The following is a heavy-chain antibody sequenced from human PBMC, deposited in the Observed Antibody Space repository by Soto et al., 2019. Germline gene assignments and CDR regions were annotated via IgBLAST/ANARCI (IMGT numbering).Heavy chain of an antibody. CDR3: ARRGPNNSYGYDHRLDP. D-gene: IGHD5-18*01. CDR1: GGSISSNSYF. Sequence: QLQLQESGPGLMKPSETLSLTCSVSGGSISSNSYFWDWIRQSPGKGLEWIGSVHFRGSTYYNPSLKSRVTISVDTSKNQFSLKLTYVTAADRAVYYCARRGPNNSYGYDHRLDPWGQGTLVTVSS. CDR2: VHFRGST. V-gene: IGHV4-39*01. J-gene: IGHJ5*02.